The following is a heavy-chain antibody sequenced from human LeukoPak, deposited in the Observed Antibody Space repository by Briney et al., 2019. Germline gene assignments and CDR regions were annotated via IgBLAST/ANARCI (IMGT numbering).Heavy chain of an antibody. CDR2: ISGDGGST. D-gene: IGHD6-13*01. CDR1: GFTFSSFG. CDR3: AKDSSSWYAY. Sequence: PGGSLRLSCAASGFTFSSFGMSWVRQPPGKGLEWVSLISGDGGSTYYADSVKGRFSISRDNSRNSLFLQMNSLRTEDTALYYCAKDSSSWYAYWGQGTLVTVSS. J-gene: IGHJ4*02. V-gene: IGHV3-43*02.